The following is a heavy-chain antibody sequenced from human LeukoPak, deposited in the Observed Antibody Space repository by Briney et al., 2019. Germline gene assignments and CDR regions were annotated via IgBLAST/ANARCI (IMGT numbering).Heavy chain of an antibody. CDR3: ARVGLSSRGYYYYMDV. D-gene: IGHD2-2*01. Sequence: KPSETLSLTCTVSGGSISSDYWSWSRQPAGKGLEWIGHIYTSGSTNYNPSLTGRVTMSLDTSKNKFSLKLTSVTAADTAVYYCARVGLSSRGYYYYMDVWGRGTTVTVSS. CDR1: GGSISSDY. CDR2: IYTSGST. J-gene: IGHJ6*03. V-gene: IGHV4-4*07.